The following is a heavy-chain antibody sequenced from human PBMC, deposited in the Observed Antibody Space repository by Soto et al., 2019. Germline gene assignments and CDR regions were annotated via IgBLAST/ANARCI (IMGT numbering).Heavy chain of an antibody. CDR3: ARQATTGWTDAVDI. Sequence: EVQLAQSGAEVKKPGESLKISCKGSGYSFTSYWIGWVRQIPGKGLEWMALIYPGDSDIRYNPSFEGQVTISADKSIRTAYLQWNALKASDTAMYYCARQATTGWTDAVDIWGQGTMVSVSS. D-gene: IGHD1-1*01. CDR1: GYSFTSYW. J-gene: IGHJ3*02. V-gene: IGHV5-51*01. CDR2: IYPGDSDI.